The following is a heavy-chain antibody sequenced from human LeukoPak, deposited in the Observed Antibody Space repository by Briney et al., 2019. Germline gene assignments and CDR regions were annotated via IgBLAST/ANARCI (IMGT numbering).Heavy chain of an antibody. V-gene: IGHV1-2*02. CDR2: INPNSGGT. CDR1: GYTFTGYY. Sequence: ASVKVSCKASGYTFTGYYMHWVRQAPGQGLEWMGWINPNSGGTNYAQKFQGRVTMTRDTSISTAYMELSRLRSDDTAVYYCARGPPRYRGPFDYWGQGTLVTVSS. CDR3: ARGPPRYRGPFDY. J-gene: IGHJ4*02. D-gene: IGHD1-26*01.